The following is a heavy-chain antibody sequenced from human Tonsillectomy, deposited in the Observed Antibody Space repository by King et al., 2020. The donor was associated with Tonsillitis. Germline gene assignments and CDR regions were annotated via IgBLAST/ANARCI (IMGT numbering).Heavy chain of an antibody. CDR1: GDSIRSHF. CDR3: ARDEVVPAAFSVDVFDV. V-gene: IGHV4-4*07. J-gene: IGHJ3*01. Sequence: QLQESGPGLVKPSETLSLTCTVSGDSIRSHFWSWIRQPAGKGLEWMGRIYTSGSTNYNPSLKSRVTMSVDTSQNHFSLKLSSVTAADTAVYYCARDEVVPAAFSVDVFDVWGQGTMVTVSS. D-gene: IGHD2-2*01. CDR2: IYTSGST.